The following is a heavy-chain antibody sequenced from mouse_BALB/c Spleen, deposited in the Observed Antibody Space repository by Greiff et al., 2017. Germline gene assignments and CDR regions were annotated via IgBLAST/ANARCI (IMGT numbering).Heavy chain of an antibody. V-gene: IGHV2-9*02. CDR3: ARGNYYGSRGAMDY. Sequence: VQLQQSGPGLVAPSQSLSITCTVSGFSLTSYGVHWVRQPPGKGLEWLGVIWAGGSTNYNSALMSRLSISKDNSKSQVFLKMNSLQTDDTAMYYCARGNYYGSRGAMDYWGQGTSVTVSS. CDR2: IWAGGST. CDR1: GFSLTSYG. D-gene: IGHD1-1*01. J-gene: IGHJ4*01.